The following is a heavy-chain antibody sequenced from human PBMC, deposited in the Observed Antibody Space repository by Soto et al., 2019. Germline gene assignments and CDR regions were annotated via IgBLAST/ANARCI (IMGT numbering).Heavy chain of an antibody. Sequence: QVQLVQSGAEVKKPGASVKVSCKTSGYTFTNHYLHWVRQAPGQGLEWMGWINPSSGDTNYAQKFQGRVTMTRDTSISTGYMDLSRLTSDDTALYYCARERYTDYNVLDSWGLGTLVIVSS. J-gene: IGHJ5*01. CDR1: GYTFTNHY. CDR2: INPSSGDT. CDR3: ARERYTDYNVLDS. V-gene: IGHV1-2*02. D-gene: IGHD4-4*01.